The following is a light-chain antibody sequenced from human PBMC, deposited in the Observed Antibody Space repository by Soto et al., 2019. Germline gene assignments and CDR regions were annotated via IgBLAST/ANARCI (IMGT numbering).Light chain of an antibody. J-gene: IGLJ2*01. CDR3: CSYAGDGVV. V-gene: IGLV2-23*02. CDR1: DSDVCTYNL. Sequence: QSALTQPASVSGSPGQSITVSCTGTDSDVCTYNLVSWFQQNPGSVPKLIIYEVNMRPSGVSSRFSGSKSGNTASLTISGLQAEDEADYYCCSYAGDGVVFGGGTKLTVL. CDR2: EVN.